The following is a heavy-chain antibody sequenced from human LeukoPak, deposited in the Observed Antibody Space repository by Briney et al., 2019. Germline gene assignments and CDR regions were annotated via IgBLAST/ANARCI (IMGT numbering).Heavy chain of an antibody. D-gene: IGHD3-22*01. J-gene: IGHJ4*02. CDR1: GFTFSSYW. Sequence: GGSLRLSCAASGFTFSSYWMSWVRQAPGKGLEWVANIKQDGSEKYYVDSVKGRFTISRDNAKNSLYLQMNSLRAEDTAVYYCARRSNYYGSSGYSYYFDYWGQGTLVTVSS. CDR3: ARRSNYYGSSGYSYYFDY. CDR2: IKQDGSEK. V-gene: IGHV3-7*01.